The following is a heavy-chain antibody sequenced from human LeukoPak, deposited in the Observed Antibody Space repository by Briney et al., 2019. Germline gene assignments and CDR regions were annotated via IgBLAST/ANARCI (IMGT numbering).Heavy chain of an antibody. J-gene: IGHJ4*02. D-gene: IGHD6-19*01. CDR3: AKARSGWYRGGIDY. CDR1: GFTFSSYG. V-gene: IGHV3-33*06. Sequence: PGRSLRLSCAASGFTFSSYGMHWVRQAPGKGLEWVAVIWYDGSNKYYADSVKGRFTISRDNSKNTLYLQMNSLRAEDTAVYYCAKARSGWYRGGIDYWGQGTLVTVSS. CDR2: IWYDGSNK.